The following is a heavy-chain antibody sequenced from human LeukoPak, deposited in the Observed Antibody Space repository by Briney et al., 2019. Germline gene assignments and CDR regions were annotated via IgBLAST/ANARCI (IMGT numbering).Heavy chain of an antibody. CDR1: GYTFTSYG. CDR3: ARDRPLDFYCSGGSCYSDYYYYYGMDV. J-gene: IGHJ6*02. D-gene: IGHD2-15*01. V-gene: IGHV1-18*01. CDR2: ISAYNGNT. Sequence: GASVKVSCKASGYTFTSYGISWVRRAPGQGLEWMGWISAYNGNTNYAQKLQGRVTMTTDTSTSTAYMELRSLRSDDTAVYYCARDRPLDFYCSGGSCYSDYYYYYGMDVWGQGTTVTVSS.